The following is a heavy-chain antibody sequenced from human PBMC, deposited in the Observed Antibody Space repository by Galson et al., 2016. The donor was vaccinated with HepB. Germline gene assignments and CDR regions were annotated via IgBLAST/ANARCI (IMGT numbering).Heavy chain of an antibody. Sequence: SLRLSCAASGYTFTSYGISWVRQAPGQGLEWVSAISGYDGNTNYAHTVKGRFTITRDKSKNTLYLEMNSLRAEDTAVYYCAKDLGFLEWLFFDFDYFYGMDVWGQGTTVTVSS. CDR2: ISGYDGNT. D-gene: IGHD3-3*01. CDR3: AKDLGFLEWLFFDFDYFYGMDV. V-gene: IGHV3-23*01. J-gene: IGHJ6*02. CDR1: GYTFTSYG.